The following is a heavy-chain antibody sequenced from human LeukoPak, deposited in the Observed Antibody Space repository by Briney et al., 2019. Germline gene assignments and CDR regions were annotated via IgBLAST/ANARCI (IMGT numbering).Heavy chain of an antibody. CDR1: GGSISSYY. V-gene: IGHV4-39*01. CDR2: IYYSGST. D-gene: IGHD1-1*01. Sequence: PSETLSLTCTVSGGSISSYYWGWIRQPPGKGLEWIGSIYYSGSTYYNPSLKSRVTISVDTSKNQFSLKLSSVTAADTAVYYCATGTVYGVSYFDYWGQGTLVTVSS. J-gene: IGHJ4*02. CDR3: ATGTVYGVSYFDY.